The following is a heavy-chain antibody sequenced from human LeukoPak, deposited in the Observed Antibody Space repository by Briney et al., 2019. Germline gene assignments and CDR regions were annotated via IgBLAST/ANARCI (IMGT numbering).Heavy chain of an antibody. CDR2: MYGDMRDI. Sequence: GGSLRLSCEASGLTFSNSWMHWVRQIPGKGLVWVSRMYGDMRDISYADSVKGRFTISRDNAKNTVCLQMNSLRGEDTAVYYCARDLGLRGSTWGQGTLVTVSS. V-gene: IGHV3-74*01. J-gene: IGHJ5*02. CDR3: ARDLGLRGST. CDR1: GLTFSNSW. D-gene: IGHD5-12*01.